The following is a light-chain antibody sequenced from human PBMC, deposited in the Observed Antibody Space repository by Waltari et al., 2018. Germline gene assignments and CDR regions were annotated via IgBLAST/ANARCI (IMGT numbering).Light chain of an antibody. Sequence: DIQLTQSPSFLSTSVGDRVTITFRASQDISSHLAWYPQKPGKAPRLLVYGASTLHSGVPSRFSGTGSGTEFTLTINNLQPEDFATYYCQQLIRFPTFTFGQGTKLQIE. CDR1: QDISSH. CDR3: QQLIRFPTFT. J-gene: IGKJ2*01. CDR2: GAS. V-gene: IGKV1-9*01.